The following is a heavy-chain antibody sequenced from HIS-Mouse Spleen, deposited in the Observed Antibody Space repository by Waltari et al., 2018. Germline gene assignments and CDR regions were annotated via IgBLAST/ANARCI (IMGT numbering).Heavy chain of an antibody. CDR2: SNPNGGGT. Sequence: QVQLVQSGAEVKKPGASVKVSCKASGYTFTAYYMHWVRQAPGQGLEWMGWSNPNGGGTNDAQKCKGRGTMTRDTSISTAYMELSRLRSDDTAVYYCARAAIGWTPRADPWGQGTLVTVSS. V-gene: IGHV1-2*02. CDR3: ARAAIGWTPRADP. CDR1: GYTFTAYY. D-gene: IGHD6-19*01. J-gene: IGHJ5*02.